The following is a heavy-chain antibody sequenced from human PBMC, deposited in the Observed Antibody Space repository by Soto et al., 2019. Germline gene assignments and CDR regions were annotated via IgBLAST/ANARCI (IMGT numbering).Heavy chain of an antibody. D-gene: IGHD2-21*02. CDR2: ISGSGGTT. J-gene: IGHJ4*02. Sequence: EVQLLESGGGLVQPGGSLRLSCAASGFTFSSYAMSWVRQAPGRGLEWVSAISGSGGTTYYGDSVRGRFTVSRDNSRDTLYLQRNSLRVDDTALYFCARNCGGDCYTNFDYWGQGTLVTVSS. CDR3: ARNCGGDCYTNFDY. CDR1: GFTFSSYA. V-gene: IGHV3-23*01.